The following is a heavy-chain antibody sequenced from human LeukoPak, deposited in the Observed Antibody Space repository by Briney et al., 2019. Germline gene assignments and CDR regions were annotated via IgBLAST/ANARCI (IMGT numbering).Heavy chain of an antibody. J-gene: IGHJ6*02. CDR1: GFSVSSQY. CDR2: IYTGGTR. CDR3: ARRKVVSAYHYGMDV. V-gene: IGHV3-66*01. D-gene: IGHD2-2*01. Sequence: PGASLRLSCAASGFSVSSQYMSWVRQAPGKGLEGVSVIYTGGTRHTADPVKGRFTISRDNAKNTLYLQMKSLRVEDTAVYYCARRKVVSAYHYGMDVWGQGTTVTVSS.